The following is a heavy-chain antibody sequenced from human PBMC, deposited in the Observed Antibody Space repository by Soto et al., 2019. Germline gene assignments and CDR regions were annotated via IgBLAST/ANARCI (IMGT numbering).Heavy chain of an antibody. CDR1: GYTFTMYG. CDR3: ASKKYYYDSSGYYVFDY. V-gene: IGHV1-18*04. D-gene: IGHD3-22*01. J-gene: IGHJ4*02. Sequence: ASVKVSCKASGYTFTMYGLSWVRQAPGQGPEWMGGTSADNGEARYAEKFRGRVTLTADESTSTAYMELSSLRAEDTAVYYCASKKYYYDSSGYYVFDYWGQGTLVTVSS. CDR2: TSADNGEA.